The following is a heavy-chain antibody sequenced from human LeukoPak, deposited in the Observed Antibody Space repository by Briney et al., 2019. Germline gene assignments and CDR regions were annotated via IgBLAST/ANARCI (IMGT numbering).Heavy chain of an antibody. Sequence: GASVKVSCKASGGTFSSYAISWVRQAPGQGLEWMGRIIPILGIANYAQKLQGRVTITADKSTSTAYMELSSLRSEDTAVYYCARSGTLNWFDPWGQGTLVTVSS. CDR2: IIPILGIA. V-gene: IGHV1-69*04. CDR3: ARSGTLNWFDP. J-gene: IGHJ5*02. CDR1: GGTFSSYA.